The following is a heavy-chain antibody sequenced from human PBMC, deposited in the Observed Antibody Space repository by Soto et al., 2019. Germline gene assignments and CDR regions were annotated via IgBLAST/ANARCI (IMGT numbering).Heavy chain of an antibody. D-gene: IGHD2-2*01. CDR3: AKAHRGGYCSSTSCYGNFDY. CDR2: ISGSGGST. Sequence: GGSLRLSCAASGFTFSSYAMSWVRQAPGKGLEWVSAISGSGGSTYYADSVKGRFTISRDNSKNTLYLQMNSLRAEDTAVYYCAKAHRGGYCSSTSCYGNFDYWGRGTLVTVSS. J-gene: IGHJ4*02. V-gene: IGHV3-23*01. CDR1: GFTFSSYA.